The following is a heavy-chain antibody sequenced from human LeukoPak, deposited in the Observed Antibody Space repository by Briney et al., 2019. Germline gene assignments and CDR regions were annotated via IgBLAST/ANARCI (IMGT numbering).Heavy chain of an antibody. CDR3: ARPSYYGSGSWVDAFDI. CDR1: GGSISSYY. J-gene: IGHJ3*02. Sequence: SETLSLTCTVSGGSISSYYWSWIRQPPGKGLEWIGYIYYSGSTNYNPSLKSRVTISVDTSKNQFSLKLSSVTAADTAVYYCARPSYYGSGSWVDAFDIWGQGTMVTVSS. D-gene: IGHD3-10*01. CDR2: IYYSGST. V-gene: IGHV4-59*08.